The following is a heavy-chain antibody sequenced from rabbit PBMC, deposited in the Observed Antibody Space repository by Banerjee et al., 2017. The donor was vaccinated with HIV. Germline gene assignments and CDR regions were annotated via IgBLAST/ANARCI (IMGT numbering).Heavy chain of an antibody. J-gene: IGHJ4*01. CDR1: GLDFSSSYW. V-gene: IGHV1S45*01. CDR2: IYTGGSVST. CDR3: ARDLAGVIGWNFNL. Sequence: QEQLVEYGGDLVQPEGSLTLTCKASGLDFSSSYWICWVRQAPGKGLEWIACIYTGGSVSTYYASWAKGRFTISKTSSTTVTLQMTSLTAADTATYLCARDLAGVIGWNFNLWGPGTLVTVS. D-gene: IGHD4-1*01.